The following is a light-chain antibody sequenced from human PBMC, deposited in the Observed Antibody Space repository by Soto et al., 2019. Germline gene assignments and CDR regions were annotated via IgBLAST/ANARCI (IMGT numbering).Light chain of an antibody. CDR1: QRVSSY. V-gene: IGKV3-11*01. Sequence: EILLTQSPATLSLSPGERAALSCRPSQRVSSYLTWYQQKPGQAPRLLIYDASKRATGIPTRFSDRGSGTDFNLTISSLEPEVFAVYFCQQRSNWPSTFRGGTKVEI. J-gene: IGKJ4*01. CDR2: DAS. CDR3: QQRSNWPST.